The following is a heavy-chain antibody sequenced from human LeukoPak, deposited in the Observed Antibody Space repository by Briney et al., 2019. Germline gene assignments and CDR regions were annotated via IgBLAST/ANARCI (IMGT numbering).Heavy chain of an antibody. CDR1: GFTFSSYA. Sequence: PGGSLRLSCAASGFTFSSYAMHWVRQAPGKGLEWVAVISYDGSNKYYADSVKGRFTISRDNSKNTLYLQMNSLRAEDTAVYYCAREAVGATGYFDLWGRGSLVTVSS. CDR2: ISYDGSNK. J-gene: IGHJ2*01. D-gene: IGHD1-26*01. CDR3: AREAVGATGYFDL. V-gene: IGHV3-30-3*01.